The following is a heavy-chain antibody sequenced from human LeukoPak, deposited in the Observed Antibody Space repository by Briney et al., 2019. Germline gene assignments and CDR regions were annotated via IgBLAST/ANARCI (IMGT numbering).Heavy chain of an antibody. J-gene: IGHJ4*02. CDR3: AKDRIYYDSSGLPHDY. Sequence: SGGSLRLCCAASGFTFSSYAMSWVRQAAGKVLEWVSAISGSGGSTYYADSVKGRFTISRDNSKNTLYLQMNSLRAEDTAVYYCAKDRIYYDSSGLPHDYWGQGTLVTVSS. V-gene: IGHV3-23*01. CDR2: ISGSGGST. D-gene: IGHD3-22*01. CDR1: GFTFSSYA.